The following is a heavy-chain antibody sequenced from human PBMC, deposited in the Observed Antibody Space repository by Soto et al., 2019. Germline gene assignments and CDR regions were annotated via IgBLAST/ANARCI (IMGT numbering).Heavy chain of an antibody. D-gene: IGHD4-4*01. Sequence: QVQLQESGPGLVKPSQTLSLTCTVSGGSISSGDYYWSWFRQPPGKGLEWIGYIYYSGFTYYNPSLNSRLTMSVDTSKYQFSLKLSSVIAADTAVYYCARSDNYAPFDHWGQGTLVTVSS. CDR2: IYYSGFT. V-gene: IGHV4-30-4*01. CDR1: GGSISSGDYY. CDR3: ARSDNYAPFDH. J-gene: IGHJ4*02.